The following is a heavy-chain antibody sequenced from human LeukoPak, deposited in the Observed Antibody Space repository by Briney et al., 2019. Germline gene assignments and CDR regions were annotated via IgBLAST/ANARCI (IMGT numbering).Heavy chain of an antibody. V-gene: IGHV3-7*03. CDR1: GFTFSSYW. CDR2: IKQDGSEK. CDR3: ARDRYVGATTAGDSDS. J-gene: IGHJ4*02. Sequence: GGSLRLSCAASGFTFSSYWMSWVRQAPGKGLEWVANIKQDGSEKYYVDSVKGRFTISRDNAKNSLYLQMNSLSAEDTAVYYCARDRYVGATTAGDSDSWGQGTLVTVSS. D-gene: IGHD1-26*01.